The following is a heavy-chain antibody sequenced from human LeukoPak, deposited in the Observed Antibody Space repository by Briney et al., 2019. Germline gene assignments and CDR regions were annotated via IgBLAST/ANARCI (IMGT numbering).Heavy chain of an antibody. CDR1: GDSINSYY. V-gene: IGHV4-59*12. Sequence: SETLSLTCTVSGDSINSYYWRWIRQPPGKGLEGIGYIYYSGSTNYNPSLKSRVTMSIDTSKNQFSLKLSSVTAADTAAYYCARVKGYCSGGSCFWFDPWGQGTLVTVSS. CDR2: IYYSGST. D-gene: IGHD2-15*01. J-gene: IGHJ5*02. CDR3: ARVKGYCSGGSCFWFDP.